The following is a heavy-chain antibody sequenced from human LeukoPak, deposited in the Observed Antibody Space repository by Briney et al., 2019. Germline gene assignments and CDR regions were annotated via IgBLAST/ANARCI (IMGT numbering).Heavy chain of an antibody. J-gene: IGHJ6*03. CDR1: GGSIISGDHY. CDR2: IYYSGST. Sequence: SQTLSLTYTVSGGSIISGDHYWSWIRQPPGKGLEWIGYIYYSGSTYYKPSLKSRVTISVDTSKNQFSLKLSSVTAADTAVYYCASGPRTNTLRYFDWDHKYYYYYMDVWGKGPRSPSP. CDR3: ASGPRTNTLRYFDWDHKYYYYYMDV. V-gene: IGHV4-30-4*08. D-gene: IGHD3-9*01.